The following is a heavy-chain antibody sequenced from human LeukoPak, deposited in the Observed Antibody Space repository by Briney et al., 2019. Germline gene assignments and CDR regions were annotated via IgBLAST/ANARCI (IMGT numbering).Heavy chain of an antibody. CDR1: GFTFSIYA. Sequence: PGGSLSLSCAASGFTFSIYAMSWVRQAPGKGLQWVSSITSSGDGTYYADSVKGRFTISRDNSENMLYLQMNSLRVEDTAVYFCAKDRPNYYGSNGHYYRRDGDYWGQGTLVTVSS. CDR3: AKDRPNYYGSNGHYYRRDGDY. J-gene: IGHJ4*02. CDR2: ITSSGDGT. V-gene: IGHV3-23*01. D-gene: IGHD3-22*01.